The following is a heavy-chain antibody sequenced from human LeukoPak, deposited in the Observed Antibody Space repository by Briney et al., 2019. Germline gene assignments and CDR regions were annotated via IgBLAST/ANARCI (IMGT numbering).Heavy chain of an antibody. J-gene: IGHJ6*02. CDR2: IYYSGST. V-gene: IGHV4-30-4*01. D-gene: IGHD3-22*01. Sequence: SETLPLTCTVSGGSISSGDYYWSWIRQPPGKGLEWIGYIYYSGSTYYNPSLKSRVTISVDTSKNQFSLKLSSVTAADTAVYYCASENYYDGSFYYGMDVWGQGTTVTVSS. CDR3: ASENYYDGSFYYGMDV. CDR1: GGSISSGDYY.